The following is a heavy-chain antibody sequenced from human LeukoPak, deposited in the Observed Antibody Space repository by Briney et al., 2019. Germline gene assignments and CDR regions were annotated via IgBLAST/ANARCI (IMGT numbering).Heavy chain of an antibody. CDR2: VNLQGST. CDR1: GGSISNTNW. CDR3: AREGGPYRPLDY. V-gene: IGHV4-4*02. J-gene: IGHJ4*02. Sequence: PSETESLICGVSGGSISNTNWWTWLRQPPGKGLEWIGEVNLQGSTNYNPSLKSRVAISVDKSENHISLKLTSVTAADTAVYYCAREGGPYRPLDYSGQRTLVTVAS.